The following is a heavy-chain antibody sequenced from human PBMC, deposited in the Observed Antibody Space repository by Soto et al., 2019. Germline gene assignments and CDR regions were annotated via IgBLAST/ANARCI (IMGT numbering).Heavy chain of an antibody. Sequence: GESLKISCKGSGYSFTSYWIGWVRQMPGKGLEWMGIIYPGDSDTRYSPSFQGQVTISADKSISTAYLQWSSLKASDTAMYYCARQQGWYSSDYNWFDPWGQGTLVTVSS. CDR3: ARQQGWYSSDYNWFDP. D-gene: IGHD6-19*01. J-gene: IGHJ5*01. CDR2: IYPGDSDT. V-gene: IGHV5-51*01. CDR1: GYSFTSYW.